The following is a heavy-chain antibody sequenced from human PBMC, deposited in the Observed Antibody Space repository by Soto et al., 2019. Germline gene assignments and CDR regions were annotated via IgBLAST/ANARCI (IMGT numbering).Heavy chain of an antibody. Sequence: SVKVSCKASGCTFSSYASSWVRQAPGQGLEWMGGIIPNFGTTNYAQKFQGRVTITADESTSTAYMELSSLRSEDTAVYYCARSLVATIWGFDYWGQGTLVTLSS. CDR2: IIPNFGTT. D-gene: IGHD5-12*01. CDR3: ARSLVATIWGFDY. CDR1: GCTFSSYA. V-gene: IGHV1-69*13. J-gene: IGHJ4*01.